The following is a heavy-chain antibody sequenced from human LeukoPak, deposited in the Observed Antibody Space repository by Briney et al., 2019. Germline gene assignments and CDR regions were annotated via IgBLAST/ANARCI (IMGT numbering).Heavy chain of an antibody. CDR3: AGAVTGYYLSHYYFPY. Sequence: PSETLSLTCTVSGDSISSGDYYWTWNRQPPGKGLEWIGYIYYNGITYYNPSLKSRVITSVDQPKKQFSLKLSSVTAADTAVYYCAGAVTGYYLSHYYFPYWGRGTLATVSS. CDR2: IYYNGIT. V-gene: IGHV4-30-4*01. J-gene: IGHJ4*02. D-gene: IGHD3-9*01. CDR1: GDSISSGDYY.